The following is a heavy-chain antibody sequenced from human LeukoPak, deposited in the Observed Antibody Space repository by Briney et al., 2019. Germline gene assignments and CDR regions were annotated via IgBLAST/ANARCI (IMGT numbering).Heavy chain of an antibody. J-gene: IGHJ4*02. V-gene: IGHV4-34*01. Sequence: SETLSLTCAVYGGSFSGYYWSWIRQPPGKGLEWIGEINHSGSTNYNPSLKSRVTISVGTSKNQFSLKLSSVTAADTAVYYCATTLRDYYDSSGYYYWGQGTLVTVSS. CDR3: ATTLRDYYDSSGYYY. D-gene: IGHD3-22*01. CDR2: INHSGST. CDR1: GGSFSGYY.